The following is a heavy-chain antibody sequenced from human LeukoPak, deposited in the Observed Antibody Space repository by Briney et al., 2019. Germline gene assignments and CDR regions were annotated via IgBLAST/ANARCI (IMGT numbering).Heavy chain of an antibody. Sequence: SETLSLTCTVSGYSISSGYYWGWIRQPPGKGLEWIGEIYHSGSTNYNPSLKSRVTISVDKSKNQFSLKLSSVTAADMAVYYCARDTMAYSSSSLSYYYYMDVWGKGTTVTISS. D-gene: IGHD6-13*01. CDR3: ARDTMAYSSSSLSYYYYMDV. CDR2: IYHSGST. CDR1: GYSISSGYY. V-gene: IGHV4-38-2*02. J-gene: IGHJ6*03.